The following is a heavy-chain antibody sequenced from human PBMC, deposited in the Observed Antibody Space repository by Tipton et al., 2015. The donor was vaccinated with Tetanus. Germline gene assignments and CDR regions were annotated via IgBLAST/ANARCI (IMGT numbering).Heavy chain of an antibody. D-gene: IGHD6-19*01. CDR1: GFIASSHY. V-gene: IGHV3-53*01. J-gene: IGHJ4*02. Sequence: SLRLSCVASGFIASSHYMSWVRQAPGKGLEWVSVMYSGGDTYYVDSAKGRFSISRDNAKNTLYLQMNSLRVEDTAVYYCVRDGGSSGWLAYWGQGTLVTVSS. CDR2: MYSGGDT. CDR3: VRDGGSSGWLAY.